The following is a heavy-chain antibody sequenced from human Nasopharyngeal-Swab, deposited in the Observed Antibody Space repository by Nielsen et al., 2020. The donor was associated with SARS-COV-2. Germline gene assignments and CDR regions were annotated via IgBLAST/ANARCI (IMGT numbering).Heavy chain of an antibody. D-gene: IGHD2-2*01. Sequence: GGSLRLSCAASGFTFSDQYMDWVRQAPGKGLEWVGRIKNKANSYTTEYAASVKGRFTISRDDSKNSVYLQMNSLKTEDTAVYYCASPSCSSTSCYATDFWGQGTLVTVSS. CDR3: ASPSCSSTSCYATDF. J-gene: IGHJ4*02. CDR2: IKNKANSYTT. CDR1: GFTFSDQY. V-gene: IGHV3-72*01.